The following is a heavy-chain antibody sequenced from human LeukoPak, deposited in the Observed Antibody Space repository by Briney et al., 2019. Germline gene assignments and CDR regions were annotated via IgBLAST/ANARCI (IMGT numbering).Heavy chain of an antibody. V-gene: IGHV3-30*02. CDR3: ARGGYSGYDFTDY. D-gene: IGHD5-12*01. CDR2: IRFDGSSK. CDR1: GFILRTYD. J-gene: IGHJ4*02. Sequence: GSLRLSCAASGFILRTYDMPWVCQAPGKGLGWVAFIRFDGSSKDYADSVKGRFTISRDNSKTMVNLQMNSLRAEDTAVYYCARGGYSGYDFTDYWGQGTLVTVSS.